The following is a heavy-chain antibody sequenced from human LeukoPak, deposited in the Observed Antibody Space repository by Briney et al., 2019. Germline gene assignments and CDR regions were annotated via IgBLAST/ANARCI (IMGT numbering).Heavy chain of an antibody. D-gene: IGHD6-19*01. CDR2: TYHTGTT. Sequence: SETLSLTCTVSGGSISGYYWNWIRQPPGKGLEWIGYTYHTGTTNYNPSLKSRVTISIDTSKSQFSLTLSSVTAADTGVYYCAIRSERNYRGVDVWGQGTTVTVPS. CDR1: GGSISGYY. CDR3: AIRSERNYRGVDV. V-gene: IGHV4-4*09. J-gene: IGHJ6*02.